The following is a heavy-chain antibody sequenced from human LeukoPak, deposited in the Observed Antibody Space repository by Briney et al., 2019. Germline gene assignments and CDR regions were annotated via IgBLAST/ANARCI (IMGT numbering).Heavy chain of an antibody. J-gene: IGHJ6*02. CDR2: IWYDGSNN. CDR1: GFTFTTYG. CDR3: ARAAYGLGSFAYNYYGMDV. V-gene: IGHV3-33*01. D-gene: IGHD3-10*01. Sequence: GGSLRLSCAASGFTFTTYGMHWVRQAPGKGPEGVALIWYDGSNNYYADSVKGRFTISRDNSKNTLYLQMNTLRAEDTAVYYCARAAYGLGSFAYNYYGMDVWGQGTTVTVSS.